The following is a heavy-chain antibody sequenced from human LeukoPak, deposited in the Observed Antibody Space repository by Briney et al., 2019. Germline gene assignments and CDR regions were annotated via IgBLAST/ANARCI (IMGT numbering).Heavy chain of an antibody. V-gene: IGHV4-34*01. CDR2: INHSGST. CDR1: GGSFSGYY. CDR3: ARKDSSSFFEY. Sequence: SETLSLTCAVYGGSFSGYYWSWIRRPPGKGLEWIGEINHSGSTNYNPSLKSRVTISVDTSKNQFSLKLSSVTAADTAVYYCARKDSSSFFEYWGQGTLVTVSS. J-gene: IGHJ4*02. D-gene: IGHD6-6*01.